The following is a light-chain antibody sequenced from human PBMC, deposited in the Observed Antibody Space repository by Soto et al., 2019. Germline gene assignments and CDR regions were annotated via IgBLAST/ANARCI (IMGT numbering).Light chain of an antibody. Sequence: AIQLTQCPSSLSASFGDRVTLTCRASQGIRGDLGWYQQKPGKAPKLLISATSTLQSGVPSRFSGRGSGTDFTLTINNLQPEDFASYYCQQVSSFPLTFGLGTKVEIK. J-gene: IGKJ4*01. CDR3: QQVSSFPLT. CDR2: ATS. CDR1: QGIRGD. V-gene: IGKV1-6*01.